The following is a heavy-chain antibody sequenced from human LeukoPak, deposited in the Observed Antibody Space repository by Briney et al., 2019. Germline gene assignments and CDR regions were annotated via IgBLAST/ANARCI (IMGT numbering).Heavy chain of an antibody. V-gene: IGHV3-9*01. Sequence: GGSLRLSCAASGFTFDDYAMPWVRQAPGKGLEWVSGISWNSGSIGYADSVKGRFTISRDNAKNSLYLQMNSLRAEDTALYYCAKAAVAGTAFDYWGQGTLVTVSP. CDR2: ISWNSGSI. J-gene: IGHJ4*02. D-gene: IGHD6-19*01. CDR3: AKAAVAGTAFDY. CDR1: GFTFDDYA.